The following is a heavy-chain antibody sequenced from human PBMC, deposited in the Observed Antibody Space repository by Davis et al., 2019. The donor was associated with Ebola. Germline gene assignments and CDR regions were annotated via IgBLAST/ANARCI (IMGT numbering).Heavy chain of an antibody. Sequence: GESLKISCSASGLSVSDNYMNWVRQAPGKGLEWVAVIYNVYTTYYADSVKGRFTISRDSSKNTVYLQMSSLRAEDTAICYCARAEDDYGEYPDALDIWGQGTLVTVSS. D-gene: IGHD4-17*01. V-gene: IGHV3-53*01. CDR3: ARAEDDYGEYPDALDI. CDR1: GLSVSDNY. J-gene: IGHJ3*02. CDR2: IYNVYTT.